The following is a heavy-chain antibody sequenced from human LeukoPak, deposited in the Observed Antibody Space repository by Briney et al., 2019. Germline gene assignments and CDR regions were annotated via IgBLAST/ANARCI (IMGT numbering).Heavy chain of an antibody. J-gene: IGHJ6*03. V-gene: IGHV3-9*01. D-gene: IGHD3-22*01. CDR3: ARSVYYDSSGWMRPHPYYYMDV. Sequence: GGSLRLSCAASGFTFDDYVMHWVRQAPGKGLEWVSGITWNSDTIAYADSVKGRFTISRDNAKNSLYLQMNSLRADDTAVYYCARSVYYDSSGWMRPHPYYYMDVWGKGTTVTISS. CDR2: ITWNSDTI. CDR1: GFTFDDYV.